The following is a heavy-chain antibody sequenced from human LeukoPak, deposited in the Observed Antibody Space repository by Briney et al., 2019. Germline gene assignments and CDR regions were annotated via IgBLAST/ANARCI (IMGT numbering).Heavy chain of an antibody. D-gene: IGHD4-17*01. J-gene: IGHJ4*02. V-gene: IGHV3-23*01. CDR1: GFSFSTYA. Sequence: GGSPRLSCAASGFSFSTYAMNWVRQAPGKGLEWVSAISGSSRSTYYADSVKGRFTISRDNSKNTLYLQMNSLRAEDTAVYYCARDDYGDYLPSDYWGQGTLVTVSS. CDR3: ARDDYGDYLPSDY. CDR2: ISGSSRST.